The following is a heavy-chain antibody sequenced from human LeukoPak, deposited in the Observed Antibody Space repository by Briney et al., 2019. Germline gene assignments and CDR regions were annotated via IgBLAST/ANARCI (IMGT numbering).Heavy chain of an antibody. Sequence: GAPVKVSCKASGYTFTSYGISWVRQAPGQGLEWMGWISAYNGNTNYAQKLQGRVTMTTDTSTSTAYMELRSLRSDDTAVYYCASAIDYGGNSGYFQHWGQGTLVTVSS. D-gene: IGHD4-23*01. CDR1: GYTFTSYG. V-gene: IGHV1-18*01. J-gene: IGHJ1*01. CDR3: ASAIDYGGNSGYFQH. CDR2: ISAYNGNT.